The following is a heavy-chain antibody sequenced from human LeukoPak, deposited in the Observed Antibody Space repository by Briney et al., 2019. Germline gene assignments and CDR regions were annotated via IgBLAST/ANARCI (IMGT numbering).Heavy chain of an antibody. V-gene: IGHV3-23*01. J-gene: IGHJ4*02. CDR3: AKGSSGSSYSAIDY. CDR2: FGHNGGIT. CDR1: GFTFSYYG. Sequence: GGSLRLSCAASGFTFSYYGMSWVRQAPGKGLEWVSGFGHNGGITYAESVKGRFTISRDNAKNTLYLQMNSLRADDTAVYYCAKGSSGSSYSAIDYWGQGTLVTVSS. D-gene: IGHD2-15*01.